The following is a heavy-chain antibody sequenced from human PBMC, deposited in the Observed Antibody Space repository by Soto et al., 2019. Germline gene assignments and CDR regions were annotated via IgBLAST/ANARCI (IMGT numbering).Heavy chain of an antibody. CDR1: GGSFSGYY. Sequence: QVQLQQCGAGLLKPSETLSLTCAVYGGSFSGYYWSWIRQPPGKGLEWIGEINHSGSTNYNQSLKSRVNISVDTSKNPFSLKLSSVPAADTAVYYCASTQYDYSWGSYRYPTKYDFDYWGQGTLVTVSS. CDR2: INHSGST. CDR3: ASTQYDYSWGSYRYPTKYDFDY. D-gene: IGHD3-16*02. J-gene: IGHJ4*02. V-gene: IGHV4-34*01.